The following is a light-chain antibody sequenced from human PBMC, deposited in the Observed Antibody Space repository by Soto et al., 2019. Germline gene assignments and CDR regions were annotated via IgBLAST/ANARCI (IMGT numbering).Light chain of an antibody. CDR2: WAS. J-gene: IGKJ1*01. V-gene: IGKV4-1*01. CDR1: QSVLYSSNNKNY. Sequence: DIVMTQSPDSLAVSLGERATINCKSSQSVLYSSNNKNYLAWYQQEPGXPPXLLIYWASTRESGVSDRFSGSGSGTDFTLTISSLQAEDVAVYYCQQYNNWQTFGQGTKVDIK. CDR3: QQYNNWQT.